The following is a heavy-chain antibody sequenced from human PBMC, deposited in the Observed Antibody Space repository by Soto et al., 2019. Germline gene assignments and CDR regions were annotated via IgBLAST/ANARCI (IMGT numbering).Heavy chain of an antibody. CDR3: ARDAGIFGMDV. CDR1: GFTFSDHY. V-gene: IGHV3-11*05. D-gene: IGHD2-15*01. Sequence: GGSLRLSCAASGFTFSDHYLAWIRQAPGKGLEWVSYISSNSRYTYFADSVKGRFTISRDNARNSLSLQMDSLKVEDTALYYCARDAGIFGMDVWGQGTTVTVSS. CDR2: ISSNSRYT. J-gene: IGHJ6*02.